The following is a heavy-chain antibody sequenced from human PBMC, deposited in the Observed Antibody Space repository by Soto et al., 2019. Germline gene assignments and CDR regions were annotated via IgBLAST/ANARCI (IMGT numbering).Heavy chain of an antibody. CDR3: ARNAAAGTDYYYYGMDV. CDR2: IIPILGIA. D-gene: IGHD6-13*01. Sequence: QVQLVQSGAEVKKPGSSVKVSCKASGGTFSSYTISWVRQAPGQGLEWMGRIIPILGIANYAQKFQGRVTITADNSTSTAYMELSSLRSEDTAVYYCARNAAAGTDYYYYGMDVWCQGTTVTVSS. V-gene: IGHV1-69*02. CDR1: GGTFSSYT. J-gene: IGHJ6*02.